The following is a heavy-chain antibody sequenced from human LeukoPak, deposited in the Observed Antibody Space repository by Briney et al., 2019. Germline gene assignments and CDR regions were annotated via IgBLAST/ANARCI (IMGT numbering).Heavy chain of an antibody. D-gene: IGHD4-11*01. CDR3: ARVWQDYSNADY. Sequence: GGSLRLSCAASGSTFSSFNMNWVRQAPGKGPEWVSYISRSSAYIHYADSVRGRFAISRDNAKNSLYLQMNSLRAEDTAIYYCARVWQDYSNADYWGQGTLVTVSS. CDR2: ISRSSAYI. J-gene: IGHJ4*02. CDR1: GSTFSSFN. V-gene: IGHV3-21*05.